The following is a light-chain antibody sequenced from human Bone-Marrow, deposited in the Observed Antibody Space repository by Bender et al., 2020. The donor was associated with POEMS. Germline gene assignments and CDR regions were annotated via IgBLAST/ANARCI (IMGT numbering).Light chain of an antibody. Sequence: SYELTQPPSVSVSPGQTARISCSGDILTNKYARWFQQKPGQAPVLVMYKDTERPSGIPERFSGFTSGTTVTLTISGAQVEDEADYYCYSAADNNLVFGGGTTLTVL. CDR1: ILTNKY. V-gene: IGLV3-27*01. CDR2: KDT. CDR3: YSAADNNLV. J-gene: IGLJ2*01.